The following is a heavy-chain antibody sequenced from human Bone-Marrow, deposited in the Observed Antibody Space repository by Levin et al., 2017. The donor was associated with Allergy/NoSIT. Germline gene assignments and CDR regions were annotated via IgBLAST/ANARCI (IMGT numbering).Heavy chain of an antibody. CDR2: IRQDGSEK. Sequence: GESLKISCAASGFTFSSYWMSWVRQAPGRGLEWVANIRQDGSEKYYVDSVKGRFTISRDNAKNSLYLQMNSLRAEDTAIYYCARVVYSSSWSPMDVWGQGTTVTVSS. CDR1: GFTFSSYW. D-gene: IGHD6-13*01. V-gene: IGHV3-7*01. J-gene: IGHJ6*02. CDR3: ARVVYSSSWSPMDV.